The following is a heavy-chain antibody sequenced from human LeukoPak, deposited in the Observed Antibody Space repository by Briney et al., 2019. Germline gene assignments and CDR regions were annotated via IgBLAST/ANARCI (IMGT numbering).Heavy chain of an antibody. J-gene: IGHJ4*02. CDR3: AKGGIGSSSGLDY. CDR1: GFTFSTYV. V-gene: IGHV3-23*01. D-gene: IGHD5-18*01. Sequence: PGGSLRLSCAASGFTFSTYVMTWVRQAPGKGLEWVSSIGSSGGSPYHGNSVKGRFSISRDNSKNTLYLQMNSLRDEDTAVYYCAKGGIGSSSGLDYWGQGTLVTVSS. CDR2: IGSSGGSP.